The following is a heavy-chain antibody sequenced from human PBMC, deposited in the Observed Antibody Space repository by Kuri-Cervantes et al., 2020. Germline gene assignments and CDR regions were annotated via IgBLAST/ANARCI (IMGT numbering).Heavy chain of an antibody. CDR3: ARDRAAIEVTDAFDI. D-gene: IGHD2-21*02. Sequence: GESLKISCAASGFTFSNAWMSWVRQAPGKGLEWVGRINSDESDRTYADSVKGRVTISRDNARNTLYLQMNTLRAEDTAVYYCARDRAAIEVTDAFDIWGQGTMVTVSS. V-gene: IGHV3-74*03. CDR2: INSDESDR. CDR1: GFTFSNAW. J-gene: IGHJ3*02.